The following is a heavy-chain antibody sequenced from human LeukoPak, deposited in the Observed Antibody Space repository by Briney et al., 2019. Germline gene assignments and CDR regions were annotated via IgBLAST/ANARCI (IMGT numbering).Heavy chain of an antibody. Sequence: PGGSLRLSCAGSGFTFSHYGMHWVRQAPGKGLEWVAGIQYDGSKTYYGDSVKGRFSISRDNSKNTLYLQMNSLRAEDTAVYYCAKEGASSGYYYQAGYFQHWGQGTLVTVSS. CDR1: GFTFSHYG. CDR3: AKEGASSGYYYQAGYFQH. D-gene: IGHD3-22*01. CDR2: IQYDGSKT. J-gene: IGHJ1*01. V-gene: IGHV3-30*02.